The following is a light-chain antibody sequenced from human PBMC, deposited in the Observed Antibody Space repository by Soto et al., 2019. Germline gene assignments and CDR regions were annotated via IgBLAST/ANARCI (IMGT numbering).Light chain of an antibody. Sequence: QSVLTQPASVSGSPGQSITISCTGTSSDVGRYNYVSWYRQDPGKAPKLIIYDVSNRPSGVSNRFSGSKSGNTASLTISGLQAEDEADYYCNSHTVGSPLYVFGTGTKVTVL. J-gene: IGLJ1*01. CDR3: NSHTVGSPLYV. CDR1: SSDVGRYNY. V-gene: IGLV2-14*01. CDR2: DVS.